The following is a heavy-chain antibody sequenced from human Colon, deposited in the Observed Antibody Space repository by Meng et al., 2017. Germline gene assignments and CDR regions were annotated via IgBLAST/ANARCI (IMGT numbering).Heavy chain of an antibody. Sequence: QLLQSGPMLGEPAQPMLLTSDTSVVTFTNDSATWTRFRHSPSRGREWMGRTYYRIKWYNDYSFSMGGRITDTPNSTTKRVSKQLRSVTPEYTSVYFCVRESHLASFPYWSQGTLVIVSS. V-gene: IGHV6-1*01. J-gene: IGHJ4*02. CDR2: TYYRIKWYN. CDR1: VVTFTNDSAT. CDR3: VRESHLASFPY.